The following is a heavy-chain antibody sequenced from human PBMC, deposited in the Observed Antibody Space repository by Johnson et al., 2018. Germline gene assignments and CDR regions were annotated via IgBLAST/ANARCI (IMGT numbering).Heavy chain of an antibody. CDR3: ARVVLRFFYWSFYFDY. CDR1: GFSFSSYW. CDR2: IKQDGSAK. D-gene: IGHD3-9*01. Sequence: VQLVESGGGLVQPGGSLSLSCAASGFSFSSYWMSWVRQAPGKGLEWVASIKQDGSAKYDVDSVKDRFTISRENAKNSLYLQMKSLRAEDTAGYYCARVVLRFFYWSFYFDYWGQGTLVTVSS. J-gene: IGHJ4*02. V-gene: IGHV3-7*04.